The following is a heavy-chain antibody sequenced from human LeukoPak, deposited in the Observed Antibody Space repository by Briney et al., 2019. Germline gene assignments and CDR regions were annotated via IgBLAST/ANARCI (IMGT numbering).Heavy chain of an antibody. CDR2: ISGSGGST. CDR1: GFTFSSYA. CDR3: AKSHSIAVAGTEFDY. Sequence: GGTLRISCADSGFTFSSYAMSRVRQAPGKGLKWVSAISGSGGSTYYADSVKGRFTISRDNSKNTLYLQMNSLRAEDTAVYYCAKSHSIAVAGTEFDYWGQGTLVTVSS. D-gene: IGHD6-19*01. V-gene: IGHV3-23*01. J-gene: IGHJ4*02.